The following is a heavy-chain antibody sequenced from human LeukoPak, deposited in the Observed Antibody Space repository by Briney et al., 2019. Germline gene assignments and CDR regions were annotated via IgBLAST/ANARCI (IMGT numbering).Heavy chain of an antibody. CDR2: IYYSGST. CDR1: GGSISSSSYY. D-gene: IGHD6-13*01. V-gene: IGHV4-39*07. CDR3: ARLYGSSWINY. J-gene: IGHJ4*02. Sequence: SETLSLTCTVSGGSISSSSYYWGWIRQPPGKGLEWIGSIYYSGSTYYNPSLKSRVTISVDTSQNQFSLKLSSVTAADTAVYYCARLYGSSWINYWGQGTLVTVSS.